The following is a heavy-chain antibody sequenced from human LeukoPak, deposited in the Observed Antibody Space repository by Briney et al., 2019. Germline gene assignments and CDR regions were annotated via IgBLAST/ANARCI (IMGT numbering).Heavy chain of an antibody. CDR1: GYTFTSYG. Sequence: SVKVSCKASGYTFTSYGISWVRQAPGQGLEWMGWISAYNGNTNYAQKLQGRVTMTTDTSTSTAYMELRSLRSDDTAVYYCARFGVAVAGTGLDWFDPWGQGTLVTVSS. D-gene: IGHD6-19*01. CDR2: ISAYNGNT. CDR3: ARFGVAVAGTGLDWFDP. J-gene: IGHJ5*02. V-gene: IGHV1-18*01.